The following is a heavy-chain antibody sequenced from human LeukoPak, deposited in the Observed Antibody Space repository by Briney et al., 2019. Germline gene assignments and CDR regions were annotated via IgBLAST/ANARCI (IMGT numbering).Heavy chain of an antibody. CDR3: ARMGETVTPDLLDY. V-gene: IGHV1-18*01. D-gene: IGHD4-17*01. CDR2: ISAYNGNT. Sequence: ASVRVSCKASGYTFTSYGISWVRQAPGQGLEWMGWISAYNGNTNYAQKLQGRVTMTTDTSTSTAYMELRSLRSDDTAVYYCARMGETVTPDLLDYWGQGTLVTVSS. CDR1: GYTFTSYG. J-gene: IGHJ4*02.